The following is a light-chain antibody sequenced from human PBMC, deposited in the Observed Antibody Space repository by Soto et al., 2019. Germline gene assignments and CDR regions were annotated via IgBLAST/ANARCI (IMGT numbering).Light chain of an antibody. V-gene: IGKV3-20*01. CDR2: GAS. CDR3: QRFDASLFT. Sequence: EVVLTQSPGTLSLSPGERATLSCRASQPIDRKFLAWYQQKPGQAPRLLIHGASTRATGVPDRFSGSGSERDFSLTISSLEHEDFAVYFCQRFDASLFTFGGGTKVEIK. J-gene: IGKJ4*01. CDR1: QPIDRKF.